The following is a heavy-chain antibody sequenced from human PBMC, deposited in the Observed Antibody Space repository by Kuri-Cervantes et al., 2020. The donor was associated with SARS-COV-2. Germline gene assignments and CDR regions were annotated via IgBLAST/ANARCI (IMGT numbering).Heavy chain of an antibody. V-gene: IGHV4-59*01. CDR2: IYYSGST. CDR1: GGSISSYY. J-gene: IGHJ5*02. D-gene: IGHD3-10*01. Sequence: SETLSLTCTVSGGSISSYYWSWIRQPPGKGLEWIGYIYYSGSTNYNPSLKSRVTISVDTSKNQFSLKLSSVTAADTAVYYCASFPYYYGSGREDWFDPWGQGTLVTVPS. CDR3: ASFPYYYGSGREDWFDP.